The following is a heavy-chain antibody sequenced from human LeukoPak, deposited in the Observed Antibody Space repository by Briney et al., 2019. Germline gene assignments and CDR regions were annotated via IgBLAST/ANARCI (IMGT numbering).Heavy chain of an antibody. CDR2: INPNSGGT. D-gene: IGHD3-16*02. J-gene: IGHJ4*02. V-gene: IGHV1-2*02. CDR1: GYTFTGYY. CDR3: ARVITFGGVIAYDY. Sequence: ASVKVSCKASGYTFTGYYMHWVRQAPGQGLEWMGWINPNSGGTNYAQKFQGRVTMTRDTSISTAYTELSRLRSDDTAVYYCARVITFGGVIAYDYWGQGTLVTVSS.